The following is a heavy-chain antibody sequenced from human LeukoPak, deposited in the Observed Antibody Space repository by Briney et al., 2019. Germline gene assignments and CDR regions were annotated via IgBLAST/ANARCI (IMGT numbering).Heavy chain of an antibody. CDR2: INHSGST. V-gene: IGHV4-34*01. CDR1: GGSFSGYY. Sequence: SETLSLTCAAYGGSFSGYYWSWIRQPPGKGLEWIGEINHSGSTNYNPSLKSRVTISVDTSKNQFSLKLSSVTAADTAVYYCARGDDYYDSSAVSDYWGQGTLVTVSS. D-gene: IGHD3-22*01. J-gene: IGHJ4*02. CDR3: ARGDDYYDSSAVSDY.